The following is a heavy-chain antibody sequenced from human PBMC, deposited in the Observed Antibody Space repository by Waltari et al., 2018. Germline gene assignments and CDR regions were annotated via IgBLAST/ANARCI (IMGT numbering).Heavy chain of an antibody. V-gene: IGHV4-39*02. CDR2: VSYHGAP. CDR3: ATYIGASIGTAAFDV. D-gene: IGHD5-12*01. Sequence: QLQLQESGPGLGKPSETLSLTCTVSGGSITSNRHYWAWIRQPPGQGLEWIATVSYHGAPYSSPPLKSRVTVSRDTSKNHLSLKLGSVTAADTAVYYCATYIGASIGTAAFDVWGQGTMVTVSS. CDR1: GGSITSNRHY. J-gene: IGHJ3*01.